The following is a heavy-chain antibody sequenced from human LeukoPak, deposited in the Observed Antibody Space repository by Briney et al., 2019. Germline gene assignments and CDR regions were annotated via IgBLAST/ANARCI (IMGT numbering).Heavy chain of an antibody. D-gene: IGHD2-2*01. CDR2: IYWDDDK. CDR3: AHSHVAYHDY. CDR1: GFSLSTRGVA. J-gene: IGHJ4*02. V-gene: IGHV2-5*02. Sequence: SGPTLVKPTQTLTLTCTFSGFSLSTRGVAVGWIRQPPGKALEWLALIYWDDDKRYSPSLKSRVTSTRDISKNQVVLTMTNMDPVDTATYYCAHSHVAYHDYWGQGTLVIVSS.